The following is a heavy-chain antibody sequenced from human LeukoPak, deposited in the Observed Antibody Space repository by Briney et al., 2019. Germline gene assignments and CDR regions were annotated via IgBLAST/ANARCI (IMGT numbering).Heavy chain of an antibody. CDR2: IYYSGST. CDR3: ATTTGRGIMITFGGVIVY. Sequence: PSETLSLTCTVSGGSISSSSYYWGWIRQPPGKGLEWIGSIYYSGSTYYNPSLKSRATISVDTSKNQFSLKLSSVTAADTAVYYCATTTGRGIMITFGGVIVYWGQGTLVTVSS. J-gene: IGHJ4*02. CDR1: GGSISSSSYY. D-gene: IGHD3-16*02. V-gene: IGHV4-39*01.